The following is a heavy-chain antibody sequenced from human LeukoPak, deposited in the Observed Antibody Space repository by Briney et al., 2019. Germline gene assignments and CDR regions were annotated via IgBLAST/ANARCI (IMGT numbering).Heavy chain of an antibody. CDR1: GFTVSSDY. V-gene: IGHV3-23*01. CDR3: AKDQVLRYFDWLLYDTAPLVGYDY. J-gene: IGHJ4*02. CDR2: ISGSGGST. D-gene: IGHD3-9*01. Sequence: QSGGSLRLSCAASGFTVSSDYMTWVRQAPGKGLEWVSAISGSGGSTYYADSVKGRFTISRDNSKNTLYLQMNSLRAEDTAVYYCAKDQVLRYFDWLLYDTAPLVGYDYWGQGTLVTVSS.